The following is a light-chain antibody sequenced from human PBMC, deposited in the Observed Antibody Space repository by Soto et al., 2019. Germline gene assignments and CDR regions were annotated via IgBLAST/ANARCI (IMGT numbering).Light chain of an antibody. CDR3: SSFTNTYSSV. V-gene: IGLV2-14*01. CDR1: SGDVGAYNY. Sequence: QSALTQPASVSGSPGQSITISCTGTSGDVGAYNYVSWYQQHPGKAPRLMIYDVSNRPSGASNRFSGSKSGNTASLTISGLQAEDEADYYCSSFTNTYSSVFGTGTKVTVL. J-gene: IGLJ1*01. CDR2: DVS.